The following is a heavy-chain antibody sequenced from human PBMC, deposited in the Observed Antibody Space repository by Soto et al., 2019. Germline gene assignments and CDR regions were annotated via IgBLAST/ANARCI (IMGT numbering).Heavy chain of an antibody. CDR3: ARGSQDIVVVPAASPELRGPFGDY. D-gene: IGHD2-2*01. J-gene: IGHJ4*02. CDR2: INPNSGGT. CDR1: GYTFTGYY. Sequence: ASVKVSCKASGYTFTGYYMHWVRQAPGQGLEWMGWINPNSGGTNYAQKFQGWVTMTRDTSISTAYMELSRLRSDDTAVYYCARGSQDIVVVPAASPELRGPFGDYWGQGTLVTVSS. V-gene: IGHV1-2*04.